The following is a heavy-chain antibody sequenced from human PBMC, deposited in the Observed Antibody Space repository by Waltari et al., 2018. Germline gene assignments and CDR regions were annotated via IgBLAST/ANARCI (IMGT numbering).Heavy chain of an antibody. CDR3: ARESKVGYCSGGSCYPRSYYYMDV. CDR1: GFTFSSYS. CDR2: ISSSSSTI. D-gene: IGHD2-15*01. V-gene: IGHV3-48*04. J-gene: IGHJ6*03. Sequence: EVQLVESGGGLVQPGGSLRLSCAASGFTFSSYSMNWVRQAPGKGLEWVSYISSSSSTIYYADSVKGRFTFSRDNAKNSLYLQMNSLRAEDTAVYYCARESKVGYCSGGSCYPRSYYYMDVWGKGTTVTISS.